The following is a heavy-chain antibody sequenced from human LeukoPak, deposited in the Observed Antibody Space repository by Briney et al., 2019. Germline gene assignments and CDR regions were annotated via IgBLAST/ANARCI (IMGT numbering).Heavy chain of an antibody. J-gene: IGHJ4*02. D-gene: IGHD7-27*01. V-gene: IGHV3-23*01. Sequence: GGSLRLSCVGSGFTFRSHAMSWVRQAPEKGLEFVSGIYENGGTTYYADSVKGRFSISRDNSKNTLYLQMNSLRAEDTAVYYCAKDGGLWVSAHWGDSWGRGTLVTVSS. CDR2: IYENGGTT. CDR1: GFTFRSHA. CDR3: AKDGGLWVSAHWGDS.